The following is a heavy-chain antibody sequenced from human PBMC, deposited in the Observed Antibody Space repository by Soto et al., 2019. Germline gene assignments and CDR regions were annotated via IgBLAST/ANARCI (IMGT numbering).Heavy chain of an antibody. CDR2: IGRSGSPI. D-gene: IGHD3-16*01. CDR1: GFSFGDYY. V-gene: IGHV3-11*01. CDR3: ARGGLRYFDY. J-gene: IGHJ4*02. Sequence: QVQLVESGGGLVEPGGSLRLSCAASGFSFGDYYMTWIRQAPGKGLEWVSHIGRSGSPIYCADSVKGRFTISRDNPKNSLYLQMNSLRDEDTAVYYCARGGLRYFDYWGQGTLVTVSS.